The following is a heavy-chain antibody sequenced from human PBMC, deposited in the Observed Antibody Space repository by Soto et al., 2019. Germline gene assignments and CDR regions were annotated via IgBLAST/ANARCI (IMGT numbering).Heavy chain of an antibody. D-gene: IGHD3-10*01. Sequence: SETLSLTCAVYGGSSSGYYWSWIRQPPGKGLEWIGEINYSGSTNYNPSLKSRVTIFLDTSKNQFSLKCSSVTAADTAVYYCARGPNVSGSYYNYWGQGTLVTVSS. CDR2: INYSGST. J-gene: IGHJ4*02. CDR1: GGSSSGYY. V-gene: IGHV4-34*01. CDR3: ARGPNVSGSYYNY.